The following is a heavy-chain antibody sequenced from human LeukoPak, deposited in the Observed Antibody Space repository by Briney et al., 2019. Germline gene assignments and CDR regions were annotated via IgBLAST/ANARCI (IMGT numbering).Heavy chain of an antibody. CDR2: IWYDGSNK. D-gene: IGHD2-8*01. CDR1: GFTFSSYG. CDR3: ARGYCTNGVCYETFDY. V-gene: IGHV3-33*01. J-gene: IGHJ4*02. Sequence: PGGSLRLSCAASGFTFSSYGMHWVRQAPGKGLEWVAVIWYDGSNKYYADSVKGRFTISRDNSKNTLYLQMNSLRAEDTAVYYCARGYCTNGVCYETFDYWGQGTPVTVSS.